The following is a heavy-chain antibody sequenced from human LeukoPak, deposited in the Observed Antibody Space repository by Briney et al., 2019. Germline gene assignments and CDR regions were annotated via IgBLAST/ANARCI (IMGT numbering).Heavy chain of an antibody. CDR1: GYTFTSYY. Sequence: GASVKVSCKASGYTFTSYYMHWVRQAPGQGLEWMGIINPSGGSTSYAQKFQGRVTMTRDMSTSTVYMELSSLRSDDTAVYYCARALAALYDYWGQGTLVTVSS. V-gene: IGHV1-46*01. J-gene: IGHJ4*02. CDR3: ARALAALYDY. CDR2: INPSGGST. D-gene: IGHD6-6*01.